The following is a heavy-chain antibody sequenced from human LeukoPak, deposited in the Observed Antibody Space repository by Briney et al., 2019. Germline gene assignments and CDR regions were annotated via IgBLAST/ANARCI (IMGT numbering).Heavy chain of an antibody. Sequence: SETLSLTCTVSGGSISSDYWSWIRQSPGKGLEWIGYIYYSGTTSYNPSLKGRVTISLDTSKNQFSLKLSSVTAADTAVYYCARGANWGSPDYWGQGTLVTVFS. J-gene: IGHJ4*02. CDR3: ARGANWGSPDY. CDR2: IYYSGTT. CDR1: GGSISSDY. V-gene: IGHV4-59*01. D-gene: IGHD7-27*01.